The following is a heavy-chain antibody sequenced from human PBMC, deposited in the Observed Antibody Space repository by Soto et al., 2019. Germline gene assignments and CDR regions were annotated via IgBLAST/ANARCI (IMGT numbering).Heavy chain of an antibody. D-gene: IGHD3-9*01. Sequence: PGGSLRLSCAASGFTFSGYIVNWVRQAPGKGLEWVSYISSGSKTIYYAESVKGRFTVSRDNARNSQYLQMNSLRDEDTAVYYCAREDILGVGSFDYWGQGTLVTVSS. J-gene: IGHJ4*02. V-gene: IGHV3-48*02. CDR2: ISSGSKTI. CDR3: AREDILGVGSFDY. CDR1: GFTFSGYI.